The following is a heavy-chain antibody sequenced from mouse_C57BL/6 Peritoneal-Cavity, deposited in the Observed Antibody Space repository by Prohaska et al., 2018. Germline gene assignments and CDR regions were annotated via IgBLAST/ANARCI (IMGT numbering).Heavy chain of an antibody. V-gene: IGHV11-2*01. CDR3: MRYGNYWYFDV. CDR2: INSDGSAI. D-gene: IGHD2-1*01. Sequence: EVQLLETGGGLVQPGGSRGLSCEGSGFTFSGFWMSWVRQTPGKTLEWIGDINSDGSAINYAPSIKDRFTIFRDNDKSTLYLQMSYLRSEDTATYFCMRYGNYWYFDVWGTGTTVTVSS. J-gene: IGHJ1*03. CDR1: GFTFSGFW.